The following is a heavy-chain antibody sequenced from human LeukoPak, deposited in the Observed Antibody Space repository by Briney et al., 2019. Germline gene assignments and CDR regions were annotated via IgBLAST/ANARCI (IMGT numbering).Heavy chain of an antibody. J-gene: IGHJ4*02. Sequence: TVKVSCKAPGGTFSSYAISWVRQAPGQGLEWMGGIIPIFGTANYAQKFQGRVTITADESTSTAYMELSSLRSEDTAVYYCARVPRHNYYGSGSLDYWGQGTLVTVSS. CDR1: GGTFSSYA. CDR3: ARVPRHNYYGSGSLDY. D-gene: IGHD3-10*01. CDR2: IIPIFGTA. V-gene: IGHV1-69*13.